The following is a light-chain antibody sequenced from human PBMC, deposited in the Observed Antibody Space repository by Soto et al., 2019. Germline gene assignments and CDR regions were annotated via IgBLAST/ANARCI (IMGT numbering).Light chain of an antibody. V-gene: IGKV3-15*01. Sequence: DIVMSQSPATLSVAPGDRAILFYRASQSVSSYLAWYQQRPGQAPKPLIYITSTRATSIPARFSGSGSGTEFTLTIISLQSEDFAVYYYQQYKNWPPYTFGQGTKLEIK. J-gene: IGKJ2*01. CDR1: QSVSSY. CDR3: QQYKNWPPYT. CDR2: ITS.